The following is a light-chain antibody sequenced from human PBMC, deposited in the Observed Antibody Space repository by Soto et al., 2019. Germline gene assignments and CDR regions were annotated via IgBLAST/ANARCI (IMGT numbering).Light chain of an antibody. V-gene: IGKV1-5*01. CDR3: QQYEIYPWT. CDR1: QSVSGW. CDR2: AAS. Sequence: DIQMTQSPSTLSASVGDRLTITCRASQSVSGWLAWYQQKPGKAPNLLIDAASNLESGVPSRFSGSGSGTEFALTISSRQPDDFATYYCQQYEIYPWTFGQGTKVEIK. J-gene: IGKJ1*01.